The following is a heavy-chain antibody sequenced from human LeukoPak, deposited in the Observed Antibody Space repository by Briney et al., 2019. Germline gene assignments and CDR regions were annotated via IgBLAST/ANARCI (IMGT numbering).Heavy chain of an antibody. CDR2: IIPILGIA. D-gene: IGHD6-19*01. J-gene: IGHJ6*02. V-gene: IGHV1-69*04. CDR3: ARLYSSGWPLECMDV. Sequence: SVKVSCKASGGTFSSYAISWVRQAPGQGLEWMGRIIPILGIANYAQKFQGRVTITADKSTSTAYMELSSLRSDDTAVYYCARLYSSGWPLECMDVWGQGTTVTVSS. CDR1: GGTFSSYA.